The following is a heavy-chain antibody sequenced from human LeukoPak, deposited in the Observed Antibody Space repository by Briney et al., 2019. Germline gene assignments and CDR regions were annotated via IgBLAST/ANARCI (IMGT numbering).Heavy chain of an antibody. Sequence: ASVKVSCKASGYTFTGYYMHGVRQAPGQGLEWMGWINPNSGGTNYAQKFQGRVTMTRDTSISTAYMELSSLRSEDTAVYYCAIISRFYGDYGMNYWGQGTLVTVSS. J-gene: IGHJ4*02. CDR1: GYTFTGYY. D-gene: IGHD4-17*01. V-gene: IGHV1-2*02. CDR3: AIISRFYGDYGMNY. CDR2: INPNSGGT.